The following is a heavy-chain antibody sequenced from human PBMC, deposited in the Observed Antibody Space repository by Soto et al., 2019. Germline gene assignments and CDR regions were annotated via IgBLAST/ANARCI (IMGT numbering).Heavy chain of an antibody. Sequence: SETLSLTCAVYGGSFSGYYWSWIRQPPGKGLEWIGEINHSGSTNYNPSLKSRVTISVDTSKNQFSLKLSSVTAADTAVYYCARRPVRFLEWLPPDYWGQGTLVTVSS. CDR2: INHSGST. J-gene: IGHJ4*02. V-gene: IGHV4-34*01. D-gene: IGHD3-3*01. CDR1: GGSFSGYY. CDR3: ARRPVRFLEWLPPDY.